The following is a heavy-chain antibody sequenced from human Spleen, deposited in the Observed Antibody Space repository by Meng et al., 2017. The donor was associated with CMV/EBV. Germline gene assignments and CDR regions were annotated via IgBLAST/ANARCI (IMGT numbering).Heavy chain of an antibody. V-gene: IGHV4-31*03. J-gene: IGHJ4*02. D-gene: IGHD3-9*01. Sequence: SETLSLTCTVSFGSLTSRGLYWSWVRQPPGKGLEWIGYIFYSGSNYYNPSLKRRPSISMDTSNNQFSLRLTSATAADTAVYYCATGRRGGLDRWGPGTLVTVSS. CDR2: IFYSGSN. CDR1: FGSLTSRGLY. CDR3: ATGRRGGLDR.